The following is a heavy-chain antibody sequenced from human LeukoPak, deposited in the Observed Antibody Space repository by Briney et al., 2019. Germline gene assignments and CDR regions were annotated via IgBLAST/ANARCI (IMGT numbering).Heavy chain of an antibody. V-gene: IGHV4-59*01. CDR1: GDSISSYY. Sequence: SEPLSLTCTVSGDSISSYYWTWIRQPPGKGLEWIGYIYYSGSTNYNPSLKSRVTISVDTSKNQFSLKLSSVTAADTAVYYCARVVERRTHYYMDVWGKGTTVTVSS. D-gene: IGHD6-6*01. CDR3: ARVVERRTHYYMDV. CDR2: IYYSGST. J-gene: IGHJ6*03.